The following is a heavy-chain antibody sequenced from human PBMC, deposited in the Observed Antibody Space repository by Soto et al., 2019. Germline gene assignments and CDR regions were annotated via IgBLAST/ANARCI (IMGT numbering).Heavy chain of an antibody. J-gene: IGHJ4*02. CDR1: GFTFNNFH. V-gene: IGHV3-23*01. CDR3: GKTKYSRSWYF. D-gene: IGHD6-13*01. CDR2: ISDSGSDT. Sequence: EVQLLESGGGLVQPGGSLRLSCAGSGFTFNNFHMTWVRHVPGKGLEWVSSISDSGSDTFYADSVRGRFAISRDNSKSTLYLQMNSLRVDDTAIYYCGKTKYSRSWYFWGQGTLVTVSS.